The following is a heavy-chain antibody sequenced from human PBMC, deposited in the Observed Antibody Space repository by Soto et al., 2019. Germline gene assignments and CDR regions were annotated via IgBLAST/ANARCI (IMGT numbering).Heavy chain of an antibody. Sequence: GWSLRLSCAASGFTVSRFELHVFRQAPGKGLEWISYISSSGSTAYYAPSVEGRFTISRDNANNSVYLQMYSLRAEDTALYYCTRAAWFPYLSFYWGQGALVTLSS. D-gene: IGHD3-10*01. J-gene: IGHJ4*02. V-gene: IGHV3-48*03. CDR1: GFTVSRFE. CDR2: ISSSGSTA. CDR3: TRAAWFPYLSFY.